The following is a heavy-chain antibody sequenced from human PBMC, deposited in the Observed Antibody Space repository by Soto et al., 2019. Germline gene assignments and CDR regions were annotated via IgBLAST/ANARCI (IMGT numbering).Heavy chain of an antibody. CDR1: GASISGFY. D-gene: IGHD1-1*01. Sequence: SETLSLTCTVSGASISGFYWSWIRKSAGRGLEWIGRIYATGTTDYNPSLKSRVMMSVDTSKKQFSLKLRSVTAADTAVYYCVRDGTKTLRDWFDPWGQGISVTSPQ. CDR2: IYATGTT. CDR3: VRDGTKTLRDWFDP. V-gene: IGHV4-4*07. J-gene: IGHJ5*02.